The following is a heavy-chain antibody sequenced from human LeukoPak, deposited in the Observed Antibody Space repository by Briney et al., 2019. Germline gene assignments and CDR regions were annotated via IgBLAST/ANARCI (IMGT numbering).Heavy chain of an antibody. D-gene: IGHD2-15*01. J-gene: IGHJ6*03. Sequence: GGSLRLSCAGSGFTFSSYSMNWVRQAPGKGLEWVSSITTSSSYIYYADSVKGRFTISRDNSKKTLYLQMNSLRAEDTAIYYCAKNGDRGAYCTGGTCYPYFYYYMDVWGKGTTVTI. CDR2: ITTSSSYI. CDR1: GFTFSSYS. V-gene: IGHV3-21*04. CDR3: AKNGDRGAYCTGGTCYPYFYYYMDV.